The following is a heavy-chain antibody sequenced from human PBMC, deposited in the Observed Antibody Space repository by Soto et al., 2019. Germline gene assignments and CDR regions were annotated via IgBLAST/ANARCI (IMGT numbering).Heavy chain of an antibody. CDR2: INNDGSST. CDR3: VRDQDSRGYSVFNL. D-gene: IGHD3-22*01. Sequence: GGSLRLSCAASGFTLNSFFMHWVRQVPGKGLMWVSRINNDGSSTSYADSVRGRFTISRDNAKNTLYLQMNSLRAEDTAVYFCVRDQDSRGYSVFNLWGQGAQVTVS. CDR1: GFTLNSFF. V-gene: IGHV3-74*01. J-gene: IGHJ5*02.